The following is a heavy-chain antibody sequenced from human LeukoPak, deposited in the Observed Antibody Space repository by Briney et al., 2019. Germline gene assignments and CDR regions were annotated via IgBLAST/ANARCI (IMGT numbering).Heavy chain of an antibody. CDR2: IYYSGST. J-gene: IGHJ4*02. V-gene: IGHV4-59*01. Sequence: PSETLSLTCSVSGGSSSNYYWSWIRQPPGKGLEWIGYIYYSGSTNYNPSLKSRVTISVDTSKNQFSLQLTSVTAADTAVYYCARLLGSSSWYEYWGQGTLVTVFS. CDR1: GGSSSNYY. CDR3: ARLLGSSSWYEY. D-gene: IGHD6-13*01.